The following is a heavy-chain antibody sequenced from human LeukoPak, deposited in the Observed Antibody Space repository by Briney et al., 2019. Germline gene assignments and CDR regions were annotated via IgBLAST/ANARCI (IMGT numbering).Heavy chain of an antibody. D-gene: IGHD6-19*01. J-gene: IGHJ4*02. CDR1: GFPFRDFY. V-gene: IGHV3-11*01. Sequence: GGSLRLSCAASGFPFRDFYMGWIRPTPGKGLAWVSYISSSGSPINYADSVKGRFTISRDNAKNSLYLQMNSLSAEDTAIYFCARLPTTVGSGFTDYWGQGTLVTVSS. CDR3: ARLPTTVGSGFTDY. CDR2: ISSSGSPI.